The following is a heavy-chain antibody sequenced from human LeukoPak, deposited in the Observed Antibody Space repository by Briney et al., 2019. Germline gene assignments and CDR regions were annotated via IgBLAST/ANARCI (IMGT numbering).Heavy chain of an antibody. CDR1: GYTFTSYG. Sequence: VSVKDSCKASGYTFTSYGISWVRQAPGQGLEWMGWISAYNGNTNYAQKLQGRVTMTTDTSTSTAYMELRSLRSDDTAVYCCARGRNYYDSSGYYLGWGQGTQVTVSS. CDR2: ISAYNGNT. D-gene: IGHD3-22*01. CDR3: ARGRNYYDSSGYYLG. J-gene: IGHJ4*02. V-gene: IGHV1-18*01.